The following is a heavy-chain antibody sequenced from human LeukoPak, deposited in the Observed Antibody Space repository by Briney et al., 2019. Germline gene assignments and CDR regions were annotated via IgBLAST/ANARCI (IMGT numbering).Heavy chain of an antibody. V-gene: IGHV1-46*01. CDR2: INPRGGST. CDR1: GYTFTTYY. J-gene: IGHJ4*02. CDR3: ARVGTAAATADY. Sequence: GASVKVSCKASGYTFTTYYMHWVLQAPGQRPEWMGIINPRGGSTDYSQKFQGRVTMTSDTSTSTVYMELSSLKFEDTAVYFCARVGTAAATADYWGQGTLVTVSS. D-gene: IGHD6-25*01.